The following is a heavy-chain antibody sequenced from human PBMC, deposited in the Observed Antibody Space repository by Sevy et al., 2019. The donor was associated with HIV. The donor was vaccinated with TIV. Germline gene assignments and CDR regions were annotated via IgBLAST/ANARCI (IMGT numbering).Heavy chain of an antibody. CDR3: AKGGVGLCAFFDH. D-gene: IGHD2-21*01. Sequence: ASVKVSCKASGYIFSDYHIHWARQAPGQRLEWMGWINGKSGDTEYAEKFQGRVTMSRDTSISTAYMELTRLQSDDTAVYYCAKGGVGLCAFFDHWGQGTLVTVSS. CDR1: GYIFSDYH. J-gene: IGHJ4*02. CDR2: INGKSGDT. V-gene: IGHV1-2*02.